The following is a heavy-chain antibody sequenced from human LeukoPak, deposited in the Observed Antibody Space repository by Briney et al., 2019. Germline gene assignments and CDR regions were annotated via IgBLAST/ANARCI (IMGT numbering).Heavy chain of an antibody. V-gene: IGHV1-46*01. Sequence: ASAKVSCKASGYSFTSYYMHWVRQAPGQGLEWMGIINPSGGSTSYAQKFQGRVTMTRDMSTSTVYMELSSLRSEDTAVYYCARTLGYCSSTSCYGGPNWFDPWGQGTLVTVSS. CDR2: INPSGGST. J-gene: IGHJ5*02. CDR3: ARTLGYCSSTSCYGGPNWFDP. D-gene: IGHD2-2*01. CDR1: GYSFTSYY.